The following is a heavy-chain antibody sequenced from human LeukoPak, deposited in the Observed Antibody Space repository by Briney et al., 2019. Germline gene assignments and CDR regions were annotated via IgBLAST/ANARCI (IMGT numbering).Heavy chain of an antibody. D-gene: IGHD5-24*01. J-gene: IGHJ4*02. CDR2: IYTSGST. CDR1: GGSISSYY. Sequence: SETLSLTCTVSGGSISSYYWSWIRQPAGKGLEWIGRIYTSGSTNYNPSLKSRVTMSVDTSKNQFSLKLSSVTAADTAVCYCARDGARWLQFRYYFDYWGQGTLVTVSS. CDR3: ARDGARWLQFRYYFDY. V-gene: IGHV4-4*07.